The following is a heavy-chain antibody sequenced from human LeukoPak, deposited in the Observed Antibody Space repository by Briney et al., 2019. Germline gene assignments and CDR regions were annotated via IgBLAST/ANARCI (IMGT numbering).Heavy chain of an antibody. CDR2: IYYSGST. D-gene: IGHD1-26*01. Sequence: SETLSLTCTVSGGSISSDYWSWIRQPPGKGLEWIGYIYYSGSTNYNPSLKSRVTISVDTSKNQFSLKLSSVTAADTAVYYCARFSGVESNNDYWGQGTLVTVSS. CDR1: GGSISSDY. CDR3: ARFSGVESNNDY. V-gene: IGHV4-59*01. J-gene: IGHJ4*02.